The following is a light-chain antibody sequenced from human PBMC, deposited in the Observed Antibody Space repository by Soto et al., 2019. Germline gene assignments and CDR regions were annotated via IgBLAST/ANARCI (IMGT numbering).Light chain of an antibody. CDR2: SNS. V-gene: IGLV1-44*01. Sequence: QSVLTHPPSASGPPGQTVFISCSGSSSNIGSNTVNWYQQLPGTAPKLLIFSNSQRPSGVPDRFSGSRSGTSASLPITGVQSEDEAHYYCAAWDDGLNALVFGGGTQLTVL. CDR1: SSNIGSNT. J-gene: IGLJ2*01. CDR3: AAWDDGLNALV.